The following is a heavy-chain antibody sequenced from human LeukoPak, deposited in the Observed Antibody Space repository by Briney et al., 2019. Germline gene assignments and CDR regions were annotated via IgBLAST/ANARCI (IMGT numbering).Heavy chain of an antibody. D-gene: IGHD1-26*01. Sequence: KPSETLSLTCTVSGGSTSSYYWSWIRQPPGKGLEWIGYIYYSGSTNYNPSLKSRVTISVDTSKNQFSLKLSSVTAADTAVYSCARRGANSGSYSHFDLWGRGTLVTVSA. CDR1: GGSTSSYY. J-gene: IGHJ2*01. V-gene: IGHV4-59*01. CDR2: IYYSGST. CDR3: ARRGANSGSYSHFDL.